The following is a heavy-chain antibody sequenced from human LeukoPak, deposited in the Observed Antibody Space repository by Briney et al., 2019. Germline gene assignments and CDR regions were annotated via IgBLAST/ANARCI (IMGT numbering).Heavy chain of an antibody. D-gene: IGHD6-13*01. J-gene: IGHJ4*02. V-gene: IGHV3-21*01. Sequence: AGGSLRLSCAAPGFTFSSYSMNWVRQAPGKGLEWVSSISSSSSYIYYADSVKGRFTISRDNAKNSLYLQMNSLRAEDTAVYYCARALGSSLDYWGQGTLVTVSS. CDR1: GFTFSSYS. CDR3: ARALGSSLDY. CDR2: ISSSSSYI.